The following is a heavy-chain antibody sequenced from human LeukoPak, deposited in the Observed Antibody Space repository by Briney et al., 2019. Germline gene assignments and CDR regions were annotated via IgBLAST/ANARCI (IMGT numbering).Heavy chain of an antibody. CDR2: IYHSGST. Sequence: TSSETLSLTCTVSGYSISSGYYWGWIRQPPGKGLEWIGSIYHSGSTNYNPSLKSRVTISVDTSKNQFSLKLSSVTAADTAVYYCARSAPVAASDYWGQGTLVTVSS. CDR1: GYSISSGYY. CDR3: ARSAPVAASDY. J-gene: IGHJ4*02. D-gene: IGHD6-13*01. V-gene: IGHV4-38-2*02.